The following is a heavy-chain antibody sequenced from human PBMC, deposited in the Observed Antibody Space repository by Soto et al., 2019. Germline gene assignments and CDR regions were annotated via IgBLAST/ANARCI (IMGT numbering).Heavy chain of an antibody. CDR2: IDPNSGGT. D-gene: IGHD6-19*01. Sequence: ASVKVSCKASGYTFSGFYMHWVRQAPGQGLEWMGWIDPNSGGTKSAEKFQGRVTMTRDTSISTAYMELSRLTSDDTAVYYCASAAVTGTAGLDFWGQGTQVTVSS. J-gene: IGHJ4*02. CDR1: GYTFSGFY. CDR3: ASAAVTGTAGLDF. V-gene: IGHV1-2*02.